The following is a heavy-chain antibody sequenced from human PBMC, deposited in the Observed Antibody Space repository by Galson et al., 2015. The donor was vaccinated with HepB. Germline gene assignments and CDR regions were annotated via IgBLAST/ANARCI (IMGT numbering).Heavy chain of an antibody. J-gene: IGHJ2*01. V-gene: IGHV1-46*04. CDR2: INPSGGST. CDR3: ARGGGGAMIWYFDL. CDR1: GYTFTSYG. Sequence: SVKVSCKASGYTFTSYGISWVRQAPGQGLEWMGIINPSGGSTSYAQKLQGRVTMTRDTSTSTVYMELSSLRSEDTAVYYCARGGGGAMIWYFDLWGRGTLVTVSS. D-gene: IGHD3-16*01.